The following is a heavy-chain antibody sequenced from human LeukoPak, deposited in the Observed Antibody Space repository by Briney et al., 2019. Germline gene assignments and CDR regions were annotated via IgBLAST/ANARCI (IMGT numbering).Heavy chain of an antibody. CDR1: GGSFSGYY. J-gene: IGHJ4*02. CDR2: INHSGST. V-gene: IGHV4-34*01. CDR3: ARVVRDGYNPFDY. Sequence: SETLSLTCAVYGGSFSGYYWSWIRQPPGKGLEWIGEINHSGSTNYNPSPKSRVTISVDTSKNQFSLKLSSVTAADTAVYYCARVVRDGYNPFDYWGQGTLVTVSS. D-gene: IGHD5-24*01.